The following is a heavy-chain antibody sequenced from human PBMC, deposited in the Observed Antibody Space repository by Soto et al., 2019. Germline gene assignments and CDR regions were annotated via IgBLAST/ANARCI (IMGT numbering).Heavy chain of an antibody. CDR2: ISYDGSNK. V-gene: IGHV3-30*18. J-gene: IGHJ3*02. D-gene: IGHD1-26*01. Sequence: QVQLVESGGGVVQPGRSLRLSCAASGFTFSSYGMHWVRQAPGKGLEWVAVISYDGSNKYYADSVKGRFTISRDNSKNTLYLQMNSLRAEDTAVYYCAKDQDSGSYDAFDIWGQGTMVTVSS. CDR1: GFTFSSYG. CDR3: AKDQDSGSYDAFDI.